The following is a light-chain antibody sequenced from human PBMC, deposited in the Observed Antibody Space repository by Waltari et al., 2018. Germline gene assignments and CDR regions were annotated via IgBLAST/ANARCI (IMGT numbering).Light chain of an antibody. J-gene: IGKJ4*01. Sequence: EIVLTQSPATLSLSPGERVTLSCRASQSVNEYLAWYQQIPGQAPRLLIYDASNRATGIPARFSGSGSGTDFTFTISSLEPEDFAIYYCHVRSNWPPVTFGGGTKVEIK. CDR1: QSVNEY. V-gene: IGKV3-11*01. CDR2: DAS. CDR3: HVRSNWPPVT.